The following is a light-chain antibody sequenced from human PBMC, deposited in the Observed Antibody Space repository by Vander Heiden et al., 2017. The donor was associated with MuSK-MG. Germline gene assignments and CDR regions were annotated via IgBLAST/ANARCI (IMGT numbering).Light chain of an antibody. V-gene: IGLV2-18*02. Sequence: QSALTQPPSVSGSPGQSVTIPCTGTSSDVGSYDRVSWYQQPPGTAPKLMIYEVSSRPSGVPDRFSGSKSGDTASLTIAGRQAEDEGDYYCSSYTTSSTWVFGGGTKLTVL. J-gene: IGLJ3*02. CDR1: SSDVGSYDR. CDR2: EVS. CDR3: SSYTTSSTWV.